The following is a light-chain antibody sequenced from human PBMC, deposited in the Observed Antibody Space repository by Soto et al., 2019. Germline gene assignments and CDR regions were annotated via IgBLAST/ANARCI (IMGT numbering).Light chain of an antibody. J-gene: IGKJ1*01. V-gene: IGKV1D-8*03. CDR2: DAS. CDR1: QGISSY. Sequence: VIWMAQSPSLLSTYTGDRVTISCRMSQGISSYLAWYQQKPGKAPKLLIYDASSLESGVPSRFSGSGSGTEFTLTISSLQSEDFAVYYCQQYNNWPRGTFGQGTKVDI. CDR3: QQYNNWPRGT.